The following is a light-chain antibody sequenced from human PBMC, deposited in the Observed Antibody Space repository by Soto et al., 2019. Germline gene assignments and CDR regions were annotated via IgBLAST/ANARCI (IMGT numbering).Light chain of an antibody. V-gene: IGKV3-15*01. Sequence: EIVMTQSPATLSVSPGESATLSCRASQSIRSDLAWYQQKPGQVPRLLFYGESTRATGLPARFSGSGSGTEFTLTISSLQSQDSAVYYCHQYDNWPTFGQGTRLEIK. J-gene: IGKJ5*01. CDR2: GES. CDR3: HQYDNWPT. CDR1: QSIRSD.